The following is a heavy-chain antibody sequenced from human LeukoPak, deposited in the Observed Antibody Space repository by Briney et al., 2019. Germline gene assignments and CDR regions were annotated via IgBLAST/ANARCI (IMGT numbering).Heavy chain of an antibody. CDR3: ARDGSGGWYFHTTKDY. D-gene: IGHD6-19*01. V-gene: IGHV1-46*01. CDR1: GYTFTSYY. Sequence: GASVKVSCKASGYTFTSYYMHWVRQAPGQGLEWMGIINPSGGSTNYAQKLQGRVTMTTDTSTSTAYMELRSLRSDDTAVYYCARDGSGGWYFHTTKDYWGQGTLVTVSS. CDR2: INPSGGST. J-gene: IGHJ4*02.